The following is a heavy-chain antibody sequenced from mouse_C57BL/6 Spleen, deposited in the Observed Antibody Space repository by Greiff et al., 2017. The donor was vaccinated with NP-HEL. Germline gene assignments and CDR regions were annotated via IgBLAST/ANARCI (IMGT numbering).Heavy chain of an antibody. CDR2: IYPSDSET. CDR3: ARKGKSRSVDV. Sequence: QVQLQQPGAELVRPGSSVKLSCKASGYTFTSYWMDWVKQRPGQGLEWIGNIYPSDSETHYNQKFKDKATLTVDKSSSTAYMELSSLTSEDSAVYYCARKGKSRSVDVWGTGTTVTVSS. CDR1: GYTFTSYW. V-gene: IGHV1-61*01. J-gene: IGHJ1*03.